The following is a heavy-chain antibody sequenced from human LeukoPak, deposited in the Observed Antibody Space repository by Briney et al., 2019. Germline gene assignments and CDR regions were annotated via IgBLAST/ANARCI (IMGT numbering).Heavy chain of an antibody. CDR1: GYTFTSYG. CDR2: ISAYNGNT. V-gene: IGHV1-18*04. CDR3: ARAPGGIVVVPAARYYYYYGMDV. Sequence: ASVKVSCKASGYTFTSYGISGVRQAPGQGLEWMGWISAYNGNTNYAQKLQGRVTMTTDTSTSTAYMELRSLRSDDTAVYYCARAPGGIVVVPAARYYYYYGMDVWGQGTTVTVSS. D-gene: IGHD2-2*01. J-gene: IGHJ6*02.